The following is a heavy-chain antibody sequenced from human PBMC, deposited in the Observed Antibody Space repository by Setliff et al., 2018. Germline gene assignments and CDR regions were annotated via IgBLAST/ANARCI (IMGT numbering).Heavy chain of an antibody. CDR2: IIPIFGTA. CDR1: GGTFSSYA. D-gene: IGHD6-19*01. J-gene: IGHJ3*02. Sequence: SVKVSCKASGGTFSSYAISWVRHAPGQGLEWMGWIIPIFGTANYAQKFQGRVMITTDESTSTAYMELSSLRSEDTAVYYCAKDVSPPGTNGWHPDVLHIWGQGTMGTVSS. CDR3: AKDVSPPGTNGWHPDVLHI. V-gene: IGHV1-69*05.